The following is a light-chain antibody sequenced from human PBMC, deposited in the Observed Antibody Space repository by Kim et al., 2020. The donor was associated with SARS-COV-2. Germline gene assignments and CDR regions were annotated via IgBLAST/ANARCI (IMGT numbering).Light chain of an antibody. Sequence: GQPFTIACSGTSRDVGGYNYVSWYQQHPGKAPKLMIYDVSNRPSGVSNRFSGSKSGNTASLTISGLQAKDEADYYCSSNTSSSTVVFGVGTQLTVL. J-gene: IGLJ2*01. CDR3: SSNTSSSTVV. CDR1: SRDVGGYNY. V-gene: IGLV2-14*03. CDR2: DVS.